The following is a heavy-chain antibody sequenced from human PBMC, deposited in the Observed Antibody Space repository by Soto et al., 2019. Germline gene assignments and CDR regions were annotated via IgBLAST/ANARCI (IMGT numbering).Heavy chain of an antibody. CDR1: GGSISSSSYY. CDR3: ARHTPAIAISEH. CDR2: IYYSGST. Sequence: QLQLQESGPGLVKPSETLSLTCTVSGGSISSSSYYWGWIRQPPGKGLEWIGSIYYSGSTYCNPSLKSRVTRSEDTSKNQFSLKLSSVTAADTAVYYCARHTPAIAISEHWGQGTLVTVSS. V-gene: IGHV4-39*01. D-gene: IGHD2-15*01. J-gene: IGHJ1*01.